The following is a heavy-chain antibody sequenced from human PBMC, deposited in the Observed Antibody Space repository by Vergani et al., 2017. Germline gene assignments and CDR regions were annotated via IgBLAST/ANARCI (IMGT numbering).Heavy chain of an antibody. V-gene: IGHV1-46*01. CDR3: ARDSRYCSSTSCYVGRDWFDP. CDR1: GYTFTSYY. J-gene: IGHJ5*02. CDR2: INPSGGST. D-gene: IGHD2-2*01. Sequence: QVQLVQSGAEVKKPGASVKVSWKASGYTFTSYYMHWVRQAPGQGLEWMGIINPSGGSTSYAQKFQGRVTMTRDTSTSTVYMELSSLRSEDTAVYYCARDSRYCSSTSCYVGRDWFDPWGQGTLVTVSS.